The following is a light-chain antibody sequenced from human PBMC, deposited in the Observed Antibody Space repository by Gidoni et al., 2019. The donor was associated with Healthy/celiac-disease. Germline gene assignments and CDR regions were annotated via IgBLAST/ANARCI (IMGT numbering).Light chain of an antibody. CDR3: QQSYSTPIT. CDR1: QSISSY. Sequence: DIQMTQSPSSLSASVGDRVTITCRPSQSISSYLNWYQQKPGKAPKLLIYAASSLQSGVPSRISSSGSGTDFTLTISSLQPEDVATYYCQQSYSTPITFGPGTRVDIK. V-gene: IGKV1-39*01. J-gene: IGKJ3*01. CDR2: AAS.